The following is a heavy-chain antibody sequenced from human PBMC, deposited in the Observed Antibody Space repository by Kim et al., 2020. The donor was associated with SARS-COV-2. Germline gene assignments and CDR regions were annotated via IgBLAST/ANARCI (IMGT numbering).Heavy chain of an antibody. Sequence: ASVKVSCKASGYTFTSYGINWVRQAPGQGLEWMGWISAYNGNTNYAQKVQGRVTMTTDTSTSTAYMDLRSLRSDDTAVYYCARGNHYDTSAYSRYNWFEPWGQGTLVT. V-gene: IGHV1-18*01. CDR2: ISAYNGNT. CDR3: ARGNHYDTSAYSRYNWFEP. D-gene: IGHD3-22*01. J-gene: IGHJ5*02. CDR1: GYTFTSYG.